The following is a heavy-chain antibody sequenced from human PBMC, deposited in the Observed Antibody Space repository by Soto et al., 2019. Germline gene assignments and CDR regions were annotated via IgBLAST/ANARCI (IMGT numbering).Heavy chain of an antibody. CDR1: GFSLTTSGVG. D-gene: IGHD3-10*01. J-gene: IGHJ5*01. V-gene: IGHV2-5*02. CDR2: IYWDDDK. Sequence: QITLKESGTTLVKPTQTLTLTCTFSGFSLTTSGVGVGWIRQPPGKALEWLALIYWDDDKRYSPSLKSRLTITKDTSRNQAVLTMTNLDPVDTAIYFCAHGDGCGEFDSWGQGTLVTVSS. CDR3: AHGDGCGEFDS.